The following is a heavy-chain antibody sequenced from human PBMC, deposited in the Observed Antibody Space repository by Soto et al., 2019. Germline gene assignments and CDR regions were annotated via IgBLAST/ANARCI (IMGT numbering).Heavy chain of an antibody. CDR1: GGTFSSYA. V-gene: IGHV1-69*12. Sequence: QVQLVQSGAEVKKPGSSVKVSCKASGGTFSSYAISWVRQAPGQGLEWMGGIIAIFRTADYAQKFQGRVTITADESTSTAYMELSSVRSEDTAEYYGASVEAQRYYYCMDVWGQGTTVTVSS. J-gene: IGHJ6*02. CDR3: ASVEAQRYYYCMDV. D-gene: IGHD2-15*01. CDR2: IIAIFRTA.